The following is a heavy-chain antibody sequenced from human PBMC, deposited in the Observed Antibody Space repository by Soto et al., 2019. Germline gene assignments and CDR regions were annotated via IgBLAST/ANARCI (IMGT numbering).Heavy chain of an antibody. V-gene: IGHV6-1*01. D-gene: IGHD3-3*01. CDR1: GDSVSVNSAA. CDR3: ARALPYDVIIHSDRDY. J-gene: IGHJ4*02. CDR2: TYYRSRWCN. Sequence: HSQTLSLTCAISGDSVSVNSAAWNWIRQSPSRGLEWLGRTYYRSRWCNDYAVSVKSRITVTPDTSKNQSSLHLNSVTPEGMAVYYCARALPYDVIIHSDRDYWGQGALVNVPS.